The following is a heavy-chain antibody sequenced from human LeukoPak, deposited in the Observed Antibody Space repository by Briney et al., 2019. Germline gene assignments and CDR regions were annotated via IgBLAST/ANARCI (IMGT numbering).Heavy chain of an antibody. V-gene: IGHV1-69*02. CDR3: ARSLTAVAGFDY. D-gene: IGHD6-19*01. CDR2: IIPILGIA. Sequence: GSSLKVSCKASGGTFSSYTISWVRQAPGQGLEWMGRIIPILGIANYAQKFQGRVTITADKSTSTAYMELSSLRSEDTAVYYCARSLTAVAGFDYWGQGTLVTVSS. J-gene: IGHJ4*02. CDR1: GGTFSSYT.